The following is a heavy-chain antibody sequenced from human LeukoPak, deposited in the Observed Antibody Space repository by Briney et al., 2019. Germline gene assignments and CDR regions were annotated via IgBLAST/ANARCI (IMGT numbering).Heavy chain of an antibody. CDR2: ISGSGGST. CDR1: GFTFSSYA. CDR3: AKDPVDSSGYFRVFDY. D-gene: IGHD3-22*01. Sequence: GGSLRLSCAASGFTFSSYAMSWVRQAPGKGLEWVSAISGSGGSTYYADSVKGRFTISRDNSKNTLYLQMNSLRAEDTAVYYCAKDPVDSSGYFRVFDYWGQGTLVTVSS. J-gene: IGHJ4*02. V-gene: IGHV3-23*01.